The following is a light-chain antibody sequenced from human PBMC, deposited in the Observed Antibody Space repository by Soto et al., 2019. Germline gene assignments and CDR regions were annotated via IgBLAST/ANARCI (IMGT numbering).Light chain of an antibody. V-gene: IGLV2-14*01. CDR1: SSDVGGYNY. CDR3: GSYTTSSTLYV. Sequence: QSALTQPASVSGSPGQPITISCTGTSSDVGGYNYVSWYQQHPGKAPKVMIYDVINRPSGVSNRFSGSKSGNTASLTISGLQAEDEADYYCGSYTTSSTLYVFGTGTKLTVL. CDR2: DVI. J-gene: IGLJ1*01.